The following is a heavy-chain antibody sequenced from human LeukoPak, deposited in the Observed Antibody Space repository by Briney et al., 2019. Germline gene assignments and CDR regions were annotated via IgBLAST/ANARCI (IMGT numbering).Heavy chain of an antibody. CDR3: AKDSGMATTYAVDV. D-gene: IGHD5-24*01. J-gene: IGHJ6*02. CDR1: GFTFSSYA. V-gene: IGHV3-9*01. CDR2: ISWKSGSI. Sequence: PGRSLRLSCAASGFTFSSYAMYWVRQAPGKGLEWVSGISWKSGSIGYVDSVKGRFTMSRDNAKNSLYLQMNNLRAEDTALYYCAKDSGMATTYAVDVWGQGTTVTVSS.